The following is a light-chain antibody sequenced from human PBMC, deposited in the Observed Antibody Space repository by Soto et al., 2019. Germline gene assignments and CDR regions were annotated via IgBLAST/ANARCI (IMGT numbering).Light chain of an antibody. CDR1: PSITNH. J-gene: IGKJ4*01. V-gene: IGKV1-39*01. CDR3: QQTYATPLT. Sequence: DIQMAQSPSSLSASVGDRVTITCRASPSITNHLSWYQLKPGKAPKLLIYATSALHSGVPSRFSGSGSGTDFTLTISSLQPEDSANYSCQQTYATPLTFGGGTKVEIK. CDR2: ATS.